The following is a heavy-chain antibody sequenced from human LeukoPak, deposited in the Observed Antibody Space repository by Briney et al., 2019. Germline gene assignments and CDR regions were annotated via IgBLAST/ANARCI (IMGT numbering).Heavy chain of an antibody. Sequence: PSETLSLTCAVYGGSFSGYYWSWIRQPPGKGLEWIGEINHSGSTNYNPSLKSRVTISVDTSKNQFSLKLSSVTAADTAVYYCARGKNIKPKTRSWNWFDPWGQGTLVTVSS. V-gene: IGHV4-34*01. D-gene: IGHD3-16*01. J-gene: IGHJ5*02. CDR1: GGSFSGYY. CDR3: ARGKNIKPKTRSWNWFDP. CDR2: INHSGST.